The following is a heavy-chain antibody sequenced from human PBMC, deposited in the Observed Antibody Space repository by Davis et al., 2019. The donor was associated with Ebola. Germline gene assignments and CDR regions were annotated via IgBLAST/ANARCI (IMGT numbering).Heavy chain of an antibody. V-gene: IGHV3-23*01. Sequence: GESLKISCAASGFTFSSYAMSWVRQAPGKGLEWVSAISGSGGSTYYADSVKGRFTISRDNAKNTLYLQMNSLRAEDTAVYYCARVYYDFWSGYQAFDYWGQGTLVTVSS. J-gene: IGHJ4*02. CDR2: ISGSGGST. CDR3: ARVYYDFWSGYQAFDY. CDR1: GFTFSSYA. D-gene: IGHD3-3*01.